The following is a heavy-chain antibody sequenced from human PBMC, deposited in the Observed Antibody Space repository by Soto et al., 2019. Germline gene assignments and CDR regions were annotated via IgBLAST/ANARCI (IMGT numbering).Heavy chain of an antibody. D-gene: IGHD3-10*01. Sequence: PGGSLRLSCAASGFTFSGSAMHWVRQASGKGLEWVGRIRSKPNSYATAYAASVKGRVTLTADKSTSTAYMVLSSLRSEDTAIYYCATSFGSGSRAFDYWGQGALVTVSS. CDR2: IRSKPNSYAT. V-gene: IGHV3-73*01. J-gene: IGHJ4*02. CDR3: ATSFGSGSRAFDY. CDR1: GFTFSGSA.